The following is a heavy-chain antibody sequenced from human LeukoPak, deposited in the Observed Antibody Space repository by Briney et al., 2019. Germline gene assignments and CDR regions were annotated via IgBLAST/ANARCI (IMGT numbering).Heavy chain of an antibody. CDR2: ITGSGSPR. Sequence: GGSLRLSCAASGSKFNSYSMNWVRQAPGKGLEWISSITGSGSPRYYADSVRGRFTISRDNTKNSLYLQMDSLAVDDTAVYYCARSLVNSPLHYWGQGTLVSVSS. J-gene: IGHJ4*02. CDR1: GSKFNSYS. D-gene: IGHD3-22*01. CDR3: ARSLVNSPLHY. V-gene: IGHV3-21*01.